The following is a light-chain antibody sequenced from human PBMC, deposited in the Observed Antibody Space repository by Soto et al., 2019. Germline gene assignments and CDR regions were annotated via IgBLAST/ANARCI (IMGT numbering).Light chain of an antibody. Sequence: DIQMTQSPSTLSASVGDRVTITCRASQSISSWLDWYQQKPGKAPNLLIYDASSLESGVPSTFSRSGSGTEFTLTISSLQPDDFATYYCQQYNSYPYTFGQGTKLEIK. CDR2: DAS. V-gene: IGKV1-5*01. J-gene: IGKJ2*01. CDR1: QSISSW. CDR3: QQYNSYPYT.